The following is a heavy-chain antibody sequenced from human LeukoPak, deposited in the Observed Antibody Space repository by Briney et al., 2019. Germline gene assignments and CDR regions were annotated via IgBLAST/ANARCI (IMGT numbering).Heavy chain of an antibody. V-gene: IGHV4-34*01. CDR3: ASGYCSSTSCWYYFDY. J-gene: IGHJ4*02. CDR1: GGSFSGYY. Sequence: SETLSLTCAVYGGSFSGYYWSWIRQPPGKGLEWIGEINHSGSTNYNPSLKSRVTISVDTSKNQFSLKLSSVTAADTAVYYCASGYCSSTSCWYYFDYWGQGTLVTVSS. D-gene: IGHD2-2*01. CDR2: INHSGST.